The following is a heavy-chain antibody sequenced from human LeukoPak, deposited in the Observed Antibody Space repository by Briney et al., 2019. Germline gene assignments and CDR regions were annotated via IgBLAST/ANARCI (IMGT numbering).Heavy chain of an antibody. J-gene: IGHJ5*02. Sequence: PSETLSLTCAVYGGSFSGYYWSWIRQPPGKGLEWIGEINHSGSTNYNPSLKSRVTISVDTSKNQFSLKLSSVTAADTAVYYCAGSTNYDSSGYYYWFDPWGQGTLVTVSS. CDR3: AGSTNYDSSGYYYWFDP. D-gene: IGHD3-22*01. CDR2: INHSGST. CDR1: GGSFSGYY. V-gene: IGHV4-34*01.